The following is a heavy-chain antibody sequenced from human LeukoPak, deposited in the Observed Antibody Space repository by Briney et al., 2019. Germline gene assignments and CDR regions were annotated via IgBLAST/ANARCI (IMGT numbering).Heavy chain of an antibody. Sequence: GGSLRLSCAASGFTFSSYAMSWVRQAPGKGLEWVSAISGSGGSTYYADSVKGRFTISRDNSKNTLDLQMNSLRAEDTAVYYCAKDLSYYDDAFWGQGTLVTVSS. V-gene: IGHV3-23*01. CDR1: GFTFSSYA. D-gene: IGHD3-22*01. CDR2: ISGSGGST. J-gene: IGHJ4*02. CDR3: AKDLSYYDDAF.